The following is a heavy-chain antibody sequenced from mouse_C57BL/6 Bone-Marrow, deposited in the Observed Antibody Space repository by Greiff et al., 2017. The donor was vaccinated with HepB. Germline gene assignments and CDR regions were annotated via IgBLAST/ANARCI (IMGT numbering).Heavy chain of an antibody. D-gene: IGHD1-1*01. CDR1: GYTFTSYW. Sequence: QVQLQQPGAELVRPGSSVKLSCKASGYTFTSYWMHWVKQRPIQGLEWIGNIDPSDSETHYNQKFKDKATVTVDKSSSTAYMQLSSLTSEDSAVYYCARSVYYYGSSPFAYWGQGTLVTVSA. V-gene: IGHV1-52*01. CDR3: ARSVYYYGSSPFAY. CDR2: IDPSDSET. J-gene: IGHJ3*01.